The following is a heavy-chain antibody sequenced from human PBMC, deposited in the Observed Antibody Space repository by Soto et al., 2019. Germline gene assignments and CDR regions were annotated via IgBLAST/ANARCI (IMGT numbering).Heavy chain of an antibody. J-gene: IGHJ4*02. CDR2: FDPEDGET. CDR3: ATGLIGDGPAAISY. V-gene: IGHV1-24*01. CDR1: GYTLTEFS. Sequence: ASVKVSCKVSGYTLTEFSMHCVRQAPGKGLEWMGGFDPEDGETIYAQKFQGRVTMTEDTSTDTAYMELSSLRSEDTAVYYCATGLIGDGPAAISYWGQGTLVTVSS. D-gene: IGHD2-2*02.